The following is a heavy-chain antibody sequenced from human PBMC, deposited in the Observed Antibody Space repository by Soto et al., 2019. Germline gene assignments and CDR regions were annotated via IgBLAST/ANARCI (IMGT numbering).Heavy chain of an antibody. CDR3: ARVLPGAAAWFGP. CDR2: ISLYSDGA. J-gene: IGHJ5*02. D-gene: IGHD3-10*01. CDR1: GYTFSNYG. V-gene: IGHV1-18*01. Sequence: QVQLVQSGGEVKRPGASVKVSCKTSGYTFSNYGITWVRQAPGQPLEWLGWISLYSDGANYAQKFQGRVSMPTDTSTTTAYMELRSLRSDDTAVYYCARVLPGAAAWFGPWGQGTLVTVSS.